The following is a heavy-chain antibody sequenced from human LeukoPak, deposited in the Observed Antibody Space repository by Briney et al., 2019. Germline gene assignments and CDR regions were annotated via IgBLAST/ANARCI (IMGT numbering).Heavy chain of an antibody. Sequence: EFQGRVTITRDTSASTAYMELSSLRSEDMAVYYCARSPSHSGGSYFDYWGQGTLVTVSS. D-gene: IGHD3-16*01. CDR3: ARSPSHSGGSYFDY. V-gene: IGHV1-3*02. J-gene: IGHJ4*02.